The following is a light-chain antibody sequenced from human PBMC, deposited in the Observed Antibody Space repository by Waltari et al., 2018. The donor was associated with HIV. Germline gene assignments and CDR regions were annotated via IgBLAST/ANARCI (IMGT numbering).Light chain of an antibody. Sequence: QSALTQPPSASGSPGQSVTISCTGTSSDVGGYNYVSWYRQHPGKAPKLMIYEVSKRPAGVPDRFSGCKSGNTASLTVSGLQAEDEADYYCSSYAGSNNVVFGGGTKLTVL. V-gene: IGLV2-8*01. CDR1: SSDVGGYNY. CDR3: SSYAGSNNVV. CDR2: EVS. J-gene: IGLJ2*01.